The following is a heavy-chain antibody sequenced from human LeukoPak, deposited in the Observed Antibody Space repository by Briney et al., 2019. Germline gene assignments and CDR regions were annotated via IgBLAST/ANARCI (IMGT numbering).Heavy chain of an antibody. CDR3: ARLYIIAAAVNY. CDR2: ISSSSSYI. CDR1: GFTFSSYS. J-gene: IGHJ4*02. D-gene: IGHD6-13*01. V-gene: IGHV3-21*01. Sequence: GGSLRLSCAASGFTFSSYSMNWVRQAPGKGLEWVSSISSSSSYIYYADSVKGRFTISRDNSKNTLYLQMNSLRAEDTAVYYCARLYIIAAAVNYWGQGTLVTVSS.